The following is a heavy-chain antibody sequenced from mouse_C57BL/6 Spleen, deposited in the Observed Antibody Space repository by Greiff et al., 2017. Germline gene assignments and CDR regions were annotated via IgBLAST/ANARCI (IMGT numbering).Heavy chain of an antibody. V-gene: IGHV5-17*01. J-gene: IGHJ3*01. CDR3: ARNYGSSLWFAY. Sequence: EVKLMESGGGLVKPGGSLKLSCAASGFTFSDYGMHWVRQAPEKGLEWVAYISSGSSTIYYADTVKGRFTISRDNAKNTLFLQMTSLRSEDTAMYYCARNYGSSLWFAYWGQGTLVTVSA. CDR1: GFTFSDYG. D-gene: IGHD1-1*01. CDR2: ISSGSSTI.